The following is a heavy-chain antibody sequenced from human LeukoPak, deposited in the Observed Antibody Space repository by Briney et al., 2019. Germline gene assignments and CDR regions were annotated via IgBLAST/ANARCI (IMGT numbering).Heavy chain of an antibody. V-gene: IGHV1-46*01. CDR2: INPSGGST. CDR3: ARMAYDILTGYFQPNWFDP. J-gene: IGHJ5*02. D-gene: IGHD3-9*01. CDR1: GYTFTSYY. Sequence: GASVKVSCKASGYTFTSYYMHWVRQAPGQGLEWMGMINPSGGSTSYAQKFQGRVTMTRDTSTSTVYMELSSLRSEDTAVYYCARMAYDILTGYFQPNWFDPWGQGTLVTVSS.